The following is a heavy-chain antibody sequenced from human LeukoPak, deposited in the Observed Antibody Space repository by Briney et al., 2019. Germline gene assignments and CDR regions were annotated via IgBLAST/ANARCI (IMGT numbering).Heavy chain of an antibody. CDR2: VSHSGST. D-gene: IGHD6-13*01. J-gene: IGHJ1*01. Sequence: SATLSLTCNVSGGSFSGYYWTWIRQPPKKGLEWIGEVSHSGSTHYNPSLRSRVIMSVDTSKNQFSLKLSSVTAADTAVYYCARERGSVRIAAPEFQHWGQGTLVTVSS. CDR3: ARERGSVRIAAPEFQH. CDR1: GGSFSGYY. V-gene: IGHV4-34*01.